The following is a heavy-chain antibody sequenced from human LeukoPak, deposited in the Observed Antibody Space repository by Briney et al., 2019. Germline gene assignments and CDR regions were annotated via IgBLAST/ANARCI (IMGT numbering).Heavy chain of an antibody. CDR2: IYYSGST. D-gene: IGHD4-17*01. J-gene: IGHJ4*02. CDR1: GGSISSGGYY. Sequence: SQTLSLTCTVSGGSISSGGYYWSWIRHHPGKCLEWIGYIYYSGSTYYNPSLKSRVTISVDTSKNQFSLKLSSVTAADTAVYYCASSSMTTVYFDYWGQGTLVTVSS. CDR3: ASSSMTTVYFDY. V-gene: IGHV4-31*03.